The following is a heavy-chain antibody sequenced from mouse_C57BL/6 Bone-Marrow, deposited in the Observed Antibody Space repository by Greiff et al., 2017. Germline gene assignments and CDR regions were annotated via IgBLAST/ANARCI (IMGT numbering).Heavy chain of an antibody. J-gene: IGHJ4*01. Sequence: EVQWVESGGGLVQPGGSLKLSCAASGFTFSDYYMYWVRQTPEKRLEWVAYISNGGGSTYYPDTVKGRFTISRDNAKNTLYLQMSRLKSEDTAMYYCARHGSSYSYYAMDYWGQGTSVTVSS. V-gene: IGHV5-12*01. CDR1: GFTFSDYY. D-gene: IGHD1-1*01. CDR3: ARHGSSYSYYAMDY. CDR2: ISNGGGST.